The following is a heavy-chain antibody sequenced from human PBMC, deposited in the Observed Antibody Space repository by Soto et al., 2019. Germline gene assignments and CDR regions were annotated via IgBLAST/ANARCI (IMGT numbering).Heavy chain of an antibody. CDR1: GGTFSSYA. J-gene: IGHJ1*01. CDR2: IIPIFGTA. D-gene: IGHD3-22*01. V-gene: IGHV1-69*13. Sequence: SVKVSCKASGGTFSSYAISWVRQAPGQGLEWMGGIIPIFGTANYAQKLKGRVTITADESTSTAYMELSSLGSEDTAVYYCARGRGEYYYDSSGYYSQYFQHWGQGTLVTVPS. CDR3: ARGRGEYYYDSSGYYSQYFQH.